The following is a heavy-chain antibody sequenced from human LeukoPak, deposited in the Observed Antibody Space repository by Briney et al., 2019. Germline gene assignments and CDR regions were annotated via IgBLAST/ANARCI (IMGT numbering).Heavy chain of an antibody. V-gene: IGHV1-69*04. CDR2: IIPILGIA. D-gene: IGHD1-7*01. J-gene: IGHJ4*02. CDR3: ARVLQGGTTAFDY. CDR1: GGTFSSYA. Sequence: ASVRVSCKASGGTFSSYAISWVRPAPGQGLEWMGRIIPILGIAYYAQKFQGRVTITADKSTSTAYMELSSLRSEDTAVYYCARVLQGGTTAFDYWGQGTLVTVSS.